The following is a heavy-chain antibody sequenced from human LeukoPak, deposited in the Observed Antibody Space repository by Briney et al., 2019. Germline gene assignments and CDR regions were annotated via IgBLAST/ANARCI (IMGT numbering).Heavy chain of an antibody. CDR2: IYSSGST. D-gene: IGHD1-7*01. CDR3: TRQRSGTTADY. CDR1: GGSINTNY. J-gene: IGHJ4*02. V-gene: IGHV4-59*08. Sequence: SETLSLTCTVSGGSINTNYWSWIRQPPGEGLEWIGYIYSSGSTSYNPSLKSRVTISVDTSKNQFSLKLSSVTAADTAVYYCTRQRSGTTADYWGQGTLVTASS.